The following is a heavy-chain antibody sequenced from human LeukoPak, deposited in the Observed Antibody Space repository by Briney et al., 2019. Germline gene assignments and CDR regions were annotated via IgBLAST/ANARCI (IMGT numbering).Heavy chain of an antibody. Sequence: SETLSLTCTVSGFSISSGSYWGWIRQSPGKALEWIGSIYHSGSTNYNPSLKSRVTISVDTSKNQFSLKLSSVTAADTAVYYCARDRGGYCSSTSCYAGYWFDPWGQGTLVTVSS. CDR3: ARDRGGYCSSTSCYAGYWFDP. CDR1: GFSISSGSY. J-gene: IGHJ5*02. CDR2: IYHSGST. V-gene: IGHV4-38-2*02. D-gene: IGHD2-2*01.